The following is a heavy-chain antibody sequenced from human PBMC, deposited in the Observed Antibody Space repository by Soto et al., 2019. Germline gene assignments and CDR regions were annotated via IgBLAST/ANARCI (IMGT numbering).Heavy chain of an antibody. CDR3: ARPYASSGYYRADLIY. CDR1: GGTFSSYA. CDR2: IIPIFGTA. V-gene: IGHV1-69*01. J-gene: IGHJ4*02. D-gene: IGHD3-22*01. Sequence: QVQLVQSGAEVKKPGSSVKVSCKASGGTFSSYAISWVRQAPGQGLEWMGGIIPIFGTATYAQKFQGRVTISADESTSTAYMELSSLRSEDTAVYYCARPYASSGYYRADLIYWGQGTLVTVSS.